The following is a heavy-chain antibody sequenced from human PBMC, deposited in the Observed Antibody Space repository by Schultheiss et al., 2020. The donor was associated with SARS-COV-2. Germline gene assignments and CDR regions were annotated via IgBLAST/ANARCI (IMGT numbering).Heavy chain of an antibody. CDR1: GFTFSNAW. V-gene: IGHV3-15*07. Sequence: GESLKISCAASGFTFSNAWMNWVRQAPGKGLEWVGRIKSKTDGGTTDYAAPVKGRFTISRDDSKNTLYLQMNSLKTEDTAVYYCTTDTVMVPAQIDYWGQGTLVTVSS. CDR2: IKSKTDGGTT. J-gene: IGHJ4*02. D-gene: IGHD2-2*01. CDR3: TTDTVMVPAQIDY.